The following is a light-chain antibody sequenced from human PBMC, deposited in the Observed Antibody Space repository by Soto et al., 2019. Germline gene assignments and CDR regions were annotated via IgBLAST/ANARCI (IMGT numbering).Light chain of an antibody. CDR3: QQYNNWPFT. CDR2: GAS. V-gene: IGKV3-15*01. J-gene: IGKJ3*01. CDR1: QSVSSS. Sequence: EMVMTQSPATLPASPGERATLSCRASQSVSSSLAWYQQKPGQAPRLSVYGASTRATGITARFSGSGSGTEFTLTISSLQSEDFAGYHCQQYNNWPFTFGPGTKVDIK.